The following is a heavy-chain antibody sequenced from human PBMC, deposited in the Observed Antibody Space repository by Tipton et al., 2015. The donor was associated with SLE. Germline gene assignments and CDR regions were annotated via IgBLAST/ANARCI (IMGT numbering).Heavy chain of an antibody. J-gene: IGHJ6*03. CDR1: GFTFSSFW. CDR2: IKEDGSEQ. Sequence: SLRLSCATSGFTFSSFWMSWVRQAPGKGLEWVANIKEDGSEQYYVDSLKGRFTISRDNAKNSLYLQMSSLRAEDTAVYYCARLLLKPSRCMDVWGKGTTVTVSS. V-gene: IGHV3-7*01. CDR3: ARLLLKPSRCMDV. D-gene: IGHD2-15*01.